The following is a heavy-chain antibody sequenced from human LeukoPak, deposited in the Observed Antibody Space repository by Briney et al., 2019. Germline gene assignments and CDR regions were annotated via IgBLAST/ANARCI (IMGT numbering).Heavy chain of an antibody. D-gene: IGHD5-12*01. CDR2: TYYRSKWYS. Sequence: SQTLSLTCAISGDSVSSNNGAWHWIRQSPSRGLELLGRTYYRSKWYSSYALSVKGRITINADTSKNQFSLQLNSVTPEDTAVYYCARSQGATIYGFDYWGQGTLVTVSS. J-gene: IGHJ4*02. V-gene: IGHV6-1*01. CDR3: ARSQGATIYGFDY. CDR1: GDSVSSNNGA.